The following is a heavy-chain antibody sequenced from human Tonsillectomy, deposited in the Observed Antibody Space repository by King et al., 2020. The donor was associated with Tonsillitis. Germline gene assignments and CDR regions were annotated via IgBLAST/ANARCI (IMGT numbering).Heavy chain of an antibody. V-gene: IGHV3-7*04. CDR3: TRDPYDSGGYGAFDR. CDR1: GFTFSSFW. Sequence: DVQLVESGGGLVQPGGSLRLSCAASGFTFSSFWMTGVRQAPGKGLEWVANIKEDGSEKQYVDSVKGRFTISRDNAKNSLYLQMNSLSAEDTAVYFCTRDPYDSGGYGAFDRWGQGTMVTVSS. J-gene: IGHJ3*02. CDR2: IKEDGSEK. D-gene: IGHD3-22*01.